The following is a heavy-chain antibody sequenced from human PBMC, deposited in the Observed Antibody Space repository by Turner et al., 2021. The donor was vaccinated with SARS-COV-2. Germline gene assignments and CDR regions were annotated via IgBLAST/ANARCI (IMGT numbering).Heavy chain of an antibody. Sequence: QVQLVESGGGVVQPGRSLRLSCAASGFTFSSCGMHWVRQAPGKGLEWVAVISYDGSNKYYADSVKSRFTISRDNSKNTLYLQMNSLRAEDTAVYYCAREDYYDSSGSLDYWGQGTLVTVSS. V-gene: IGHV3-30-3*01. CDR3: AREDYYDSSGSLDY. CDR1: GFTFSSCG. CDR2: ISYDGSNK. J-gene: IGHJ4*02. D-gene: IGHD3-22*01.